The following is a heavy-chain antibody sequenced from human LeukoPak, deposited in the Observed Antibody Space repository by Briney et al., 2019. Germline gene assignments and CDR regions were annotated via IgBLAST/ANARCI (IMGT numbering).Heavy chain of an antibody. D-gene: IGHD4-17*01. CDR3: ARSRRDGDYLFNAFDI. J-gene: IGHJ3*02. V-gene: IGHV3-20*04. CDR1: GFTFDVYG. Sequence: GGSLRLSCAASGFTFDVYGMSWVRQAPGKGLEWVSGLNWNGGSTGYADSVKGRFTVSRDNARNSLELQMNSLRAEDTAVYYCARSRRDGDYLFNAFDIWGQGTMVTVSS. CDR2: LNWNGGST.